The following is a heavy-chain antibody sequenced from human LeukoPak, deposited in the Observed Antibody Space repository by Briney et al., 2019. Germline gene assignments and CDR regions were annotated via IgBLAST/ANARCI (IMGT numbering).Heavy chain of an antibody. J-gene: IGHJ6*03. CDR2: IIPIFGTA. D-gene: IGHD2-2*01. Sequence: SVKVSCKASGGTFSSYAISWVRQAPGQGLEWMGGIIPIFGTANYAQKFQDRVTITTDESTSTAYMELSSLRSEDTAVYYCARCYCSSTSCYSPMDVWGKGTTVTVSS. CDR1: GGTFSSYA. V-gene: IGHV1-69*05. CDR3: ARCYCSSTSCYSPMDV.